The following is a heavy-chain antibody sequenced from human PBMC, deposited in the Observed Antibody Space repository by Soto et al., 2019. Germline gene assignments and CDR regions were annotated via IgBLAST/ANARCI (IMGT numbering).Heavy chain of an antibody. Sequence: GESLKISCKGSGYSFTSYWIGWVRQMPGKGLEWMGIIDSGDSDTRYSPSFEGQVTISADKSIRTAYLQWSSLKASDTAMYYCARRLYSGSYYRYYYGMDVWGQGTTVTVSS. J-gene: IGHJ6*02. V-gene: IGHV5-51*01. CDR2: IDSGDSDT. CDR3: ARRLYSGSYYRYYYGMDV. D-gene: IGHD1-26*01. CDR1: GYSFTSYW.